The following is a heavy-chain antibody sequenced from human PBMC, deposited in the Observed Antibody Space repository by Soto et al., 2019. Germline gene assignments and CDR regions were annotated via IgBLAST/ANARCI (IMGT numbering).Heavy chain of an antibody. Sequence: PSETLSLTCAVYGGSFSGYYWSWIRQPPGKGLEWIGEINHSGSTNYNPSLKSRVTISVDTSKNQFSLKLSSVTAADTAVYYCASSTGTTARKFDYWGQGTLVTVSS. V-gene: IGHV4-34*01. D-gene: IGHD1-7*01. J-gene: IGHJ4*02. CDR1: GGSFSGYY. CDR2: INHSGST. CDR3: ASSTGTTARKFDY.